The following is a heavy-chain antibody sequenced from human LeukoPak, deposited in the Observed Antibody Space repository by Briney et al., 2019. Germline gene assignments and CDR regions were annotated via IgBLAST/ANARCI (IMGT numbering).Heavy chain of an antibody. V-gene: IGHV3-30*03. CDR2: ISYDGSNR. CDR3: ARGIPADY. J-gene: IGHJ4*02. Sequence: GGSLRLSCAASGFTFSDYGMHWVRQAPGKGLEWVAVISYDGSNRYYADSVKGRFTISRDNSQNTLYLQMNSLRAEDTAVYYCARGIPADYWGQGTLVTVSS. CDR1: GFTFSDYG.